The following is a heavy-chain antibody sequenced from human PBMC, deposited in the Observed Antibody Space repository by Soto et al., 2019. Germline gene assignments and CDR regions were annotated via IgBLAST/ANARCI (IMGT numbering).Heavy chain of an antibody. CDR3: ARVFMRYRRPPGPIDY. J-gene: IGHJ4*02. Sequence: SETLSLTCTVSGDSISSGDYYWSWIRQPPGKGLEWIGCIYYSGNTYYNPSLKRRFSISVDTSKNQFSLQLSSVTVADTAVYYCARVFMRYRRPPGPIDYRGLRTLVTVSS. CDR1: GDSISSGDYY. V-gene: IGHV4-30-4*01. D-gene: IGHD3-16*01. CDR2: IYYSGNT.